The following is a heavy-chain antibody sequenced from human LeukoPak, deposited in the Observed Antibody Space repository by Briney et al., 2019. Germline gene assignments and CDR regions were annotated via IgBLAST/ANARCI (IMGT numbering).Heavy chain of an antibody. J-gene: IGHJ4*02. CDR2: IRSKAYGGTT. D-gene: IGHD2-15*01. Sequence: PGGSLRLSCTASGFTFGDYAMSWVRQAPGKGLEWVGFIRSKAYGGTTEYAASVKGRFTISRDDSKSIAYLQMNSLKTEDTAVYYCTSYCSGGSCYSYYFDYWGQGTLVTVSS. CDR3: TSYCSGGSCYSYYFDY. CDR1: GFTFGDYA. V-gene: IGHV3-49*04.